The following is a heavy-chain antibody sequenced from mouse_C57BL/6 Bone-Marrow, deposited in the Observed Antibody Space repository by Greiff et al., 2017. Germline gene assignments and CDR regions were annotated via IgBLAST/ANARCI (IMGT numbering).Heavy chain of an antibody. J-gene: IGHJ4*01. CDR1: GYTFTSYW. V-gene: IGHV1-64*01. D-gene: IGHD1-1*01. CDR3: ARGGTTVVATEVYAMDY. Sequence: QVQLQQPGAELVKPGASVKLSCKASGYTFTSYWMHWVKQRPGQGLEWIGMIHPNSGSTNYNEKFKSKATLTVDKSSSTAYMQLSSLTSEDSAVYYCARGGTTVVATEVYAMDYWGQGTSVTVSS. CDR2: IHPNSGST.